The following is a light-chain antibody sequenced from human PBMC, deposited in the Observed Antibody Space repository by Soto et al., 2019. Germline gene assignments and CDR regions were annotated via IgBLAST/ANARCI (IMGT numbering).Light chain of an antibody. CDR2: EDN. Sequence: QSALTQPASVSGSPGQSITISCPGTSSDVGNYNAVSWYQQHPGKAPKVMIYEDNKRPSGVSNRFSGSKSGDTASLTISGLQAEDEADYYCCSYAGSSLYVFGTGTKLTVL. J-gene: IGLJ1*01. CDR1: SSDVGNYNA. CDR3: CSYAGSSLYV. V-gene: IGLV2-23*01.